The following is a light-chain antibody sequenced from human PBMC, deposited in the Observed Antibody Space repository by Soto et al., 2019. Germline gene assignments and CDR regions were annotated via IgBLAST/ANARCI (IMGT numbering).Light chain of an antibody. CDR2: WAS. CDR3: HQYYSTPPT. CDR1: QSVLYSSNNKDY. V-gene: IGKV4-1*01. J-gene: IGKJ3*01. Sequence: DIVMTQSPDSLAESLGERATINCKSSQSVLYSSNNKDYLAWYQQKPGQPPKLLIYWASTRESGVPDRFSGSGSETDFTLTISSLQAEDVAVYYCHQYYSTPPTFGPGTKVDV.